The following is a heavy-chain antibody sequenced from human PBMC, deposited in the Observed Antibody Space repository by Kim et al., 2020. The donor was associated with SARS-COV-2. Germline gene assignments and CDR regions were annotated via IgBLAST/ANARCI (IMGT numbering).Heavy chain of an antibody. CDR1: GGSFSDYY. CDR3: ARGRSSFFI. J-gene: IGHJ3*02. Sequence: SETLSLTCAVYGGSFSDYYWSWIRQPPGKGLEWIGEINHSGSTNYNPSLKSRVTISVDTSKNQFSLKLNSVTAADTALYYCARGRSSFFIWGQGTMVTVSS. D-gene: IGHD6-6*01. CDR2: INHSGST. V-gene: IGHV4-34*01.